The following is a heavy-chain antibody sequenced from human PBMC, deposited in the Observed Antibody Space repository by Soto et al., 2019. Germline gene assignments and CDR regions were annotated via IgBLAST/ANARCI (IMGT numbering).Heavy chain of an antibody. CDR2: IRSKANSYAT. CDR1: GFTFSGSA. CDR3: TRPPGSYDSSGWGGMDV. J-gene: IGHJ6*02. V-gene: IGHV3-73*01. D-gene: IGHD3-22*01. Sequence: EVQLVESGGGLVQPGGSLKLSCAASGFTFSGSAMHWVRQASGKGLEWVGRIRSKANSYATAYAASVKGRFTISRDDSKNTAYLQMNSLKTEDTAVYYCTRPPGSYDSSGWGGMDVWGQGTTVTVSS.